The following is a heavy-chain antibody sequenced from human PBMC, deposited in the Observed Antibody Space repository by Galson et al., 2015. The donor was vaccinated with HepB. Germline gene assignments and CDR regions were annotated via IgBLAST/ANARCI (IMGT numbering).Heavy chain of an antibody. Sequence: SETLSLTCTVSGGSVSSGSYYWSWIRQPPGKGLEWIGYIYYSGSTNYNPSLKSRVTISVDTSKNQFSLKLSSVTAADTAVYYCASRKGAAGYYYYGMDVWGQGTTVTVSS. V-gene: IGHV4-61*01. J-gene: IGHJ6*02. CDR1: GGSVSSGSYY. D-gene: IGHD6-13*01. CDR2: IYYSGST. CDR3: ASRKGAAGYYYYGMDV.